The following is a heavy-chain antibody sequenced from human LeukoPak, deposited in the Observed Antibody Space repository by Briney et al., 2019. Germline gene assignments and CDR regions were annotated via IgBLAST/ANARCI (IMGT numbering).Heavy chain of an antibody. J-gene: IGHJ1*01. CDR1: GYFIRSGFY. CDR2: FYHSGST. V-gene: IGHV4-38-2*02. Sequence: SETLSLTCTVSGYFIRSGFYWGWIRQPPGKGLEWIGSFYHSGSTYYNPSLKSRVTISVDTSKNQFSLKLSSVTAADTAVYYCARRVRGYYDSSGSGIQHWGQGTLVTVSS. CDR3: ARRVRGYYDSSGSGIQH. D-gene: IGHD3-22*01.